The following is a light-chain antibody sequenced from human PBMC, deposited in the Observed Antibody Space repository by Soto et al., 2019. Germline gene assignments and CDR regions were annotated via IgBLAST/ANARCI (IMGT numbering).Light chain of an antibody. CDR2: KAS. CDR3: QQYNGYPRT. CDR1: QSISTW. J-gene: IGKJ2*02. V-gene: IGKV1-5*03. Sequence: DIQMTQSPSTLSASVGDRVTITCRASQSISTWLAWYQQKPGKAPKLLIYKASSLRNGVPSRFSGSGSGTEFTLTIDSLQPDDFASYYCQQYNGYPRTFGQGTKLEIK.